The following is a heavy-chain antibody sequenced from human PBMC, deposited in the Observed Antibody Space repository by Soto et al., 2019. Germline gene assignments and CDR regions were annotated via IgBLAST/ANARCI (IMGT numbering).Heavy chain of an antibody. J-gene: IGHJ2*01. CDR2: IIPIFGTA. CDR1: GGTFSSYA. CDR3: ARRLYDRGVRWYFDL. Sequence: QVQLVQSGAEVKKPGSSVKVSCKASGGTFSSYAISWVRQAPGQGLEWMGGIIPIFGTANYAQKFLGRVTITADESTSTAYMELSSLRSEDTAVYYCARRLYDRGVRWYFDLWGRGTLVTVSS. D-gene: IGHD3-22*01. V-gene: IGHV1-69*01.